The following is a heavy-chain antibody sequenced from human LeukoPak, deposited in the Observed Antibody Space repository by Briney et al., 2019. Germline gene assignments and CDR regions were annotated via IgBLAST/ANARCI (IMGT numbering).Heavy chain of an antibody. J-gene: IGHJ4*02. V-gene: IGHV3-23*01. Sequence: GGSLRLSCAASGFTFSYYAMSWVRQAPGKGLEWVSVISSSDGSTYYADSVKGRFTISRDNSKNTLYLQMNSLRAEDTAVYYCASITVTTVFIGDDYWGQGTLVTVSS. CDR2: ISSSDGST. D-gene: IGHD4-17*01. CDR1: GFTFSYYA. CDR3: ASITVTTVFIGDDY.